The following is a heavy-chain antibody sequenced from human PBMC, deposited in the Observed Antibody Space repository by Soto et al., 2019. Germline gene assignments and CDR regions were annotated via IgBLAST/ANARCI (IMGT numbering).Heavy chain of an antibody. CDR2: INHSGST. J-gene: IGHJ4*02. D-gene: IGHD1-1*01. Sequence: PSETLSLTCAVYGGSFSGYYWSWIRQPPGKGPEWIGEINHSGSTNYNPSLKSRVTISVDTSKNQFSLKLSSVTAADTAVYYCARRPRGRYEKIYYFDYWGQGTLVTVSS. V-gene: IGHV4-34*01. CDR1: GGSFSGYY. CDR3: ARRPRGRYEKIYYFDY.